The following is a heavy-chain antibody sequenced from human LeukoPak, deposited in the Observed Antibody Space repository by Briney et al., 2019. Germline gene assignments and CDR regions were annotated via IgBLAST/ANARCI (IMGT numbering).Heavy chain of an antibody. CDR2: ISYDGSNK. Sequence: HPGGSLRLSCAASGFTFGSYGMHWVRQAPGKGLEWVAVISYDGSNKYYADSVKGRFTISRDNSKNTLYLQMNSLRAEDTAVYYCAKDKDIAAAGIDYWGQGTLVTVSS. CDR3: AKDKDIAAAGIDY. V-gene: IGHV3-30*18. CDR1: GFTFGSYG. J-gene: IGHJ4*02. D-gene: IGHD6-13*01.